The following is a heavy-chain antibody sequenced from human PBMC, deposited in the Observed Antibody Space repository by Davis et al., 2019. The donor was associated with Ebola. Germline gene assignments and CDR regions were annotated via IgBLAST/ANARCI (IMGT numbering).Heavy chain of an antibody. V-gene: IGHV3-30*03. CDR3: ARDFTTVGRGWFDP. D-gene: IGHD1-14*01. J-gene: IGHJ5*02. Sequence: GESLKISCAASGFTFSSYGMHWVRQAPGKGLEWVAVISYDGSNKYYADSVKGRFTISRDNAKNTLYLQMNSLRAEDTAVYYCARDFTTVGRGWFDPWGQGTLVTVSS. CDR2: ISYDGSNK. CDR1: GFTFSSYG.